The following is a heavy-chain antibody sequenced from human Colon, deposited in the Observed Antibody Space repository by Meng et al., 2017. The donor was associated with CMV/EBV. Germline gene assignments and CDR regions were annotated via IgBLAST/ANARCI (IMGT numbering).Heavy chain of an antibody. J-gene: IGHJ5*02. CDR2: ISSSGSTI. CDR1: GFTFSSYE. D-gene: IGHD2-2*01. V-gene: IGHV3-48*03. Sequence: GGSLRLSCAASGFTFSSYEMNWVRQAPGKGLEWVSYISSSGSTIYYADSVKGRFTISRDNAKNSLYLQMNSLRAEDTAVYYCASPPDIVVPDNWFDPWGQGTLVTVSS. CDR3: ASPPDIVVPDNWFDP.